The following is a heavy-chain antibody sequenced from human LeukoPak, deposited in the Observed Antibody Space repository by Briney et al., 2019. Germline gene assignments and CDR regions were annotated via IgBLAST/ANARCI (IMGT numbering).Heavy chain of an antibody. J-gene: IGHJ4*02. CDR3: ARDRPGYSYGYGLKY. D-gene: IGHD5-18*01. CDR2: IYHSGST. V-gene: IGHV4-38-2*02. Sequence: PSETLSLTCTVSGYSISSGYYWGWIRQPPGEGLEWIGSIYHSGSTYYNPSLKSRVTISVATSKNQFSLKLSSVTAADTAVYYCARDRPGYSYGYGLKYWGQGTLVTVSS. CDR1: GYSISSGYY.